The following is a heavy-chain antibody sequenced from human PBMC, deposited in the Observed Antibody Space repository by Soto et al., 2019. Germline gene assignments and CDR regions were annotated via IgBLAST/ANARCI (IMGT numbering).Heavy chain of an antibody. Sequence: SETLSLTCTVSGGSISTYYWSWVRQPPGKGLEWIAYVYYDGHTNFNPSLKSRVAIFVDTSKDQFSLKLRSVTAADTAVYFCARGEPYYYDTSGFAYLDYFDLWGRGTPVTVSS. D-gene: IGHD3-22*01. CDR3: ARGEPYYYDTSGFAYLDYFDL. CDR1: GGSISTYY. J-gene: IGHJ4*02. V-gene: IGHV4-59*12. CDR2: VYYDGHT.